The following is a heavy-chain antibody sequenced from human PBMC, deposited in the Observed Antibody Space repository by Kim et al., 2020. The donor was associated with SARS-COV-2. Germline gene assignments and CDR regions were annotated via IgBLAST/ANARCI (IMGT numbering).Heavy chain of an antibody. V-gene: IGHV3-30*18. Sequence: GGSLRLSCAASGFTFSSYGMHWVRQAPGKGLEWVAVISYDGSNKYYADSVKGRFTISRDNSKNTLYLQMNSPRAEDTAVYYCAKDQFPSRITMVRGAPYYYYYGMDVWGQGTTVTVSS. CDR3: AKDQFPSRITMVRGAPYYYYYGMDV. J-gene: IGHJ6*02. CDR1: GFTFSSYG. CDR2: ISYDGSNK. D-gene: IGHD3-10*01.